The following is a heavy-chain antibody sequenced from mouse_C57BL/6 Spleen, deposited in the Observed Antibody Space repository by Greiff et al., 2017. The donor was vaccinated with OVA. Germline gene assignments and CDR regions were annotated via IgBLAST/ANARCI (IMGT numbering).Heavy chain of an antibody. CDR3: ARGDAMDY. J-gene: IGHJ4*01. CDR2: IYPGDGDT. CDR1: GYAFSSSW. V-gene: IGHV1-82*01. Sequence: QVQLQQSGPELVKPGASVKISCKASGYAFSSSWMNWVKQRPGKGLEWIGRIYPGDGDTNYNGKFKGKATLTADKSSSTAYMQLSSLTSEDSAVYFCARGDAMDYWGQGTSVTVSS.